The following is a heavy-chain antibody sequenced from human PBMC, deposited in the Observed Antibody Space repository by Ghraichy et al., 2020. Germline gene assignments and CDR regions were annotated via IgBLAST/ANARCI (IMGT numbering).Heavy chain of an antibody. Sequence: SLTCTVSGGSISSYYWSWIRQPPGKGLEWIGYIYYSGSTNYNPSLKSRVTISVDTSKNQFSLKLSSVTAADTAVYYCARTAMVTRGVFYEDYWGQGTLVTVSS. J-gene: IGHJ4*02. D-gene: IGHD5-18*01. CDR2: IYYSGST. CDR1: GGSISSYY. CDR3: ARTAMVTRGVFYEDY. V-gene: IGHV4-59*08.